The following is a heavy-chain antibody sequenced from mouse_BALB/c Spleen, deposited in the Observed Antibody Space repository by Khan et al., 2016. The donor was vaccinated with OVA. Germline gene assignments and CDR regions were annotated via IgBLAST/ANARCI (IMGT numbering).Heavy chain of an antibody. D-gene: IGHD4-1*01. Sequence: EVQLQESGPGLVKPSQSLSLTCTVTGYSITSDYAWNWIRQFPGNKLEWMGYISYSGSTTYNPSFKSRTSITRDTSKVQFFLQLKSVTSEDTATYYCASELGRYYAMDYWGQGTSVTVSS. J-gene: IGHJ4*01. CDR3: ASELGRYYAMDY. CDR1: GYSITSDYA. V-gene: IGHV3-2*02. CDR2: ISYSGST.